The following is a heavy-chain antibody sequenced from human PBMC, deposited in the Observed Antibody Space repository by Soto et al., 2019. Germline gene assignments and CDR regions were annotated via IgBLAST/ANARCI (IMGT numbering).Heavy chain of an antibody. J-gene: IGHJ4*02. V-gene: IGHV2-5*02. D-gene: IGHD2-21*02. CDR1: GFSLSTSGVG. Sequence: QITLKESGPTLVKPTQTLTLTCSFSGFSLSTSGVGVGWFRQPPGKALEWLALLYWGDDKRYRPSLKSRLTVTKDPSKNSMVLTMTNVDPADTATYYCAHSPQVTVTTYFFDSWGQGTLVTVSS. CDR3: AHSPQVTVTTYFFDS. CDR2: LYWGDDK.